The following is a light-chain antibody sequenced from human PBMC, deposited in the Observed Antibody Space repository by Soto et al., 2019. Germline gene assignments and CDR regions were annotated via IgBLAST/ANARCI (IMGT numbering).Light chain of an antibody. CDR1: QSVSSN. Sequence: EIVMTQSPATLSVSPGERATLSCRASQSVSSNLAWYQQKPGQAPRLLIYGASTRAPGIPARFSGSGSGTEFTLTISSLQSEEFAVYYCQQYNKWPPYTFGQGTKLEIK. V-gene: IGKV3-15*01. CDR2: GAS. J-gene: IGKJ2*01. CDR3: QQYNKWPPYT.